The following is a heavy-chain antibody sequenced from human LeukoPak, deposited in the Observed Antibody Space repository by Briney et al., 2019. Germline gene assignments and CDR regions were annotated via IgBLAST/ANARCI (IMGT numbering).Heavy chain of an antibody. Sequence: SVKGRSTISRDNSKNTVYLQVNSLRAEDTAVYYCARGAVAGFDYWGQGTLVTVSS. CDR3: ARGAVAGFDY. V-gene: IGHV3-23*01. D-gene: IGHD6-19*01. J-gene: IGHJ4*02.